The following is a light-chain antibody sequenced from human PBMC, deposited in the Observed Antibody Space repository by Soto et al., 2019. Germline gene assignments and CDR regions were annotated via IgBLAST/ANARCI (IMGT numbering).Light chain of an antibody. J-gene: IGKJ5*01. Sequence: DIQMTQSPSSLSASVGDRVTMTCRASQTISNYLNWYQQKPGKAPKLLIYAASSLQSGVPSRFSASGSGTDFTLTISSLQPEDFATYYCQQSYSTPRVTFGQGTRLEIK. CDR1: QTISNY. CDR3: QQSYSTPRVT. V-gene: IGKV1-39*01. CDR2: AAS.